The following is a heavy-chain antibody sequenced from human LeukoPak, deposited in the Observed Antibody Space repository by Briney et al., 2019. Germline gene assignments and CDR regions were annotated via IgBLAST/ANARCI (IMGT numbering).Heavy chain of an antibody. CDR1: GGTFSSYA. CDR2: IIPIFGTA. D-gene: IGHD2-8*01. Sequence: SVKVSCKASGGTFSSYAISWVRQAPGQGLEWMGEIIPIFGTANYAQKFQGRVTITTDESTSTAYMELSSLRSEDTAVYYCAREVGVGRGYYYYMDVWGKGTTVTVSS. J-gene: IGHJ6*03. CDR3: AREVGVGRGYYYYMDV. V-gene: IGHV1-69*05.